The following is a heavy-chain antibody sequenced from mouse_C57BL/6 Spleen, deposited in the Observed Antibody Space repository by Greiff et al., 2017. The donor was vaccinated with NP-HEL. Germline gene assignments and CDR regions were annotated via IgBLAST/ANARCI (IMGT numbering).Heavy chain of an antibody. Sequence: QVQLQQPGAELVKPGASVKLSCKASGYTFTSYWMPWVKQRPGRGLEWIGRIDPNSGGTKYTEQFKSKATLTVDKPSSTAYMQRSRLTSEESAVYCCARPNGDWWFAYWGQGTLVTVSA. CDR2: IDPNSGGT. V-gene: IGHV1-72*01. D-gene: IGHD4-1*01. CDR3: ARPNGDWWFAY. J-gene: IGHJ3*01. CDR1: GYTFTSYW.